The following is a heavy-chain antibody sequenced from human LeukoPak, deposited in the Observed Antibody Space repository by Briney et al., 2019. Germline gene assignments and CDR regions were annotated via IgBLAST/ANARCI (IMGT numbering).Heavy chain of an antibody. J-gene: IGHJ6*03. Sequence: PSQTLSLTCTVSGGSISSSSYYWGWIRQPPGKGLEWIGSIYYSGSTYYNPSLKSRVTISVDTSKNQFSLKLSSVTAADTAVYYCARPRGFGELRVMDVWGKGTTVTVSS. CDR2: IYYSGST. CDR3: ARPRGFGELRVMDV. V-gene: IGHV4-39*01. CDR1: GGSISSSSYY. D-gene: IGHD3-10*01.